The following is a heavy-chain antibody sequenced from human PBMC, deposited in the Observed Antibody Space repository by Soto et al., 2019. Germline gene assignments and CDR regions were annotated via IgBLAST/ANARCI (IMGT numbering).Heavy chain of an antibody. CDR1: GGSISSGGYY. V-gene: IGHV4-31*03. CDR2: IYYSGST. Sequence: SETLSLTCTVSGGSISSGGYYWSWIRQHPGKGLEWIGYIYYSGSTYYNPSLKSRVTISVDTSKNQFSLKLSSVTAADTAVYYCAREPSQYRAFDYWGQGTLVTVSS. CDR3: AREPSQYRAFDY. J-gene: IGHJ4*02. D-gene: IGHD3-16*02.